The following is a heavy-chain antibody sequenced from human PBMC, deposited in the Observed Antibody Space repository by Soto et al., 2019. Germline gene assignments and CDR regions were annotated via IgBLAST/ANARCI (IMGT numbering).Heavy chain of an antibody. Sequence: GGSLRLSCAASGFTVGSNYMNWVRQAPGKGLEWVSVIYSGGDTYYADSVKGRFTISRDNSKNTLYLQMNNLRAGDTAVYYCARDRGGAADPYYYGLDVWGQGTTVTVSS. CDR3: ARDRGGAADPYYYGLDV. CDR2: IYSGGDT. CDR1: GFTVGSNY. V-gene: IGHV3-66*01. D-gene: IGHD6-13*01. J-gene: IGHJ6*02.